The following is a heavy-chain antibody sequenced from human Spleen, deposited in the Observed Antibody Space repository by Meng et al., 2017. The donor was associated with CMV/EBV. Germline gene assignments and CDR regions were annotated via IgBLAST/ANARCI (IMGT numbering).Heavy chain of an antibody. CDR3: ARERVGKYCSGGSCYLLDY. CDR2: INHSGST. CDR1: GGSFSSYY. J-gene: IGHJ4*02. D-gene: IGHD2-15*01. V-gene: IGHV4-34*01. Sequence: SETLSLTCAVYGGSFSSYYWSWIRQPPGKGLEWMGEINHSGSTNSNPSLKSRVPISVDTSKNQFSLKLSSVTAADTAVYYCARERVGKYCSGGSCYLLDYCGQGTLVTVSS.